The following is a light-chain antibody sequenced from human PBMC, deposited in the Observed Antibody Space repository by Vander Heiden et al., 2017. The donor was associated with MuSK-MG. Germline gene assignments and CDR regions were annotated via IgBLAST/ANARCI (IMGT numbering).Light chain of an antibody. CDR1: SSNIGSNY. CDR2: SNN. J-gene: IGLJ2*01. CDR3: AAWDDSLSVVV. V-gene: IGLV1-47*02. Sequence: QSVLTQPPSAPGTPGQRVTISCSGSSSNIGSNYVYWYQQLPGTAPKLLIYSNNQRPSGVPDRFSGSKSGTSASLAISGLRSEDEADYYCAAWDDSLSVVVFGGGTKLTVL.